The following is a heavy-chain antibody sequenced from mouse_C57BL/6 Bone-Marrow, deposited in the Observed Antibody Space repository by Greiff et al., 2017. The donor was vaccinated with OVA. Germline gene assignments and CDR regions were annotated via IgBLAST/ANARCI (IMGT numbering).Heavy chain of an antibody. J-gene: IGHJ4*01. CDR1: GFSFNTYA. CDR3: VRHSWYYYYNAMDY. D-gene: IGHD2-12*01. Sequence: EVQGVESGGGLVQPKGSLKLSCAASGFSFNTYAMNWVRQAPGKGLEWVARIRSKSNNYATYYADSVKDRFTISRDDSESMLYLQMNNLKTEDTAMYYCVRHSWYYYYNAMDYWGQGTSVTVSS. V-gene: IGHV10-1*01. CDR2: IRSKSNNYAT.